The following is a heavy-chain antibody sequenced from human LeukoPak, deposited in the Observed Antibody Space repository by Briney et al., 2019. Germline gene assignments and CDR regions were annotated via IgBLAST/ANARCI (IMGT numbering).Heavy chain of an antibody. CDR1: GFTFSSYY. V-gene: IGHV3-21*01. CDR2: ISSSSNYI. CDR3: ARDPDYDFWSGFRIQVSMDV. D-gene: IGHD3-3*01. J-gene: IGHJ6*03. Sequence: GGSLRLSCAASGFTFSSYYMNWVRQAPGKGLGWVSSISSSSNYIYYADSVKGRFTISRDNAKNSVYLQMNSLRAEDTAVYYCARDPDYDFWSGFRIQVSMDVWGKGTTVTVSS.